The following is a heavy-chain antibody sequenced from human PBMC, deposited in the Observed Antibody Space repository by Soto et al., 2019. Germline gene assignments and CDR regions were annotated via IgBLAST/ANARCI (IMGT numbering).Heavy chain of an antibody. CDR2: IWYDGSNK. J-gene: IGHJ3*01. Sequence: QVQLVESGGGVVQPGRSLRLSCAASGFTFSSYGMHWVRQAPGKGLEWVAVIWYDGSNKYYADSVKGRFTISRDNSKNTLYLQLNSLRAEDTAVYYCARDDGASPWGWGQGTMVTVSS. CDR3: ARDDGASPWG. D-gene: IGHD3-10*01. V-gene: IGHV3-33*01. CDR1: GFTFSSYG.